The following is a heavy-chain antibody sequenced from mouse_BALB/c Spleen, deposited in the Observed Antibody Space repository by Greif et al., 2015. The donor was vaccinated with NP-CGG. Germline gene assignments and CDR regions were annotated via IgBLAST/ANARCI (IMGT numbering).Heavy chain of an antibody. CDR3: AILLSPMDY. Sequence: EVKVEESGGGLVKPGGSLKLSCAASGFTFSSYAMSWVRQSPEKRLEWVAEISSGGSYTYYPDTVTGRFTISRDNAKNTLYLEVSNLRSEDTAMYYCAILLSPMDYWGQGTSVTVSS. CDR2: ISSGGSYT. V-gene: IGHV5-9-4*01. CDR1: GFTFSSYA. J-gene: IGHJ4*01. D-gene: IGHD1-1*01.